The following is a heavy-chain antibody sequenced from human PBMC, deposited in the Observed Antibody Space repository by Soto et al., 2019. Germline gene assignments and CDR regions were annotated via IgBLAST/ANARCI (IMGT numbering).Heavy chain of an antibody. CDR1: GVSISTYY. Sequence: ASETLSLTCTVSGVSISTYYCWIRQPPGKGLEWIGYIYYSGSTNYNPSLKSRVTISVDTSKNQFSLRLNSVTAADTAVYYCASYYSGSFSPIYFWGQGTLVTVSS. V-gene: IGHV4-59*08. CDR3: ASYYSGSFSPIYF. J-gene: IGHJ4*02. D-gene: IGHD1-26*01. CDR2: IYYSGST.